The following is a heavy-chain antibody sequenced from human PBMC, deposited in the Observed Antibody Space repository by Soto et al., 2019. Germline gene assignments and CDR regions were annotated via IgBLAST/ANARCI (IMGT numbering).Heavy chain of an antibody. CDR1: GFTFSSYA. CDR3: ATRLSTVTSKFYYYYYMDV. CDR2: ISGSGGST. V-gene: IGHV3-23*01. J-gene: IGHJ6*03. Sequence: EVQLLESGGGLVQPGGSLRLSCAASGFTFSSYAMSWVRQAPGKGLEWVSAISGSGGSTYYADSVKGRFTISRDNSKNTLYLQMNSLRGEDTAVYYCATRLSTVTSKFYYYYYMDVWGKGTTVTVSS. D-gene: IGHD4-4*01.